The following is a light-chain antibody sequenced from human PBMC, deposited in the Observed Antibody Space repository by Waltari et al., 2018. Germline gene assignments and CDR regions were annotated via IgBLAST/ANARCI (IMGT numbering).Light chain of an antibody. Sequence: QSALTQPASVSGSPGQSISVSCTGTSSDIGGYNYVAWYQHYPGKAPKLMIYDVIKRPSGVSHRFSGTKSGTTASLTISGLQAEDEADYYCCSFSAISVVVFGGGTKLTVL. J-gene: IGLJ2*01. V-gene: IGLV2-14*03. CDR3: CSFSAISVVV. CDR2: DVI. CDR1: SSDIGGYNY.